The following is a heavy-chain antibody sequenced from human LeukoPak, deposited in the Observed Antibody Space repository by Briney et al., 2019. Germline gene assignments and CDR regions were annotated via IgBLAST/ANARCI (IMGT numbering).Heavy chain of an antibody. V-gene: IGHV3-23*01. CDR1: GFTFSSYA. CDR2: ISAGGGGT. Sequence: PGGSLRLSCAASGFTFSSYAMSWVRQAPGKGLEWVSTISAGGGGTYYADSVKGRFTISRDNSKNTLYLQMNSLRAEDTAVYYCAKRLDNSGSRFECWGQGTLVTVSS. CDR3: AKRLDNSGSRFEC. D-gene: IGHD3-10*01. J-gene: IGHJ4*02.